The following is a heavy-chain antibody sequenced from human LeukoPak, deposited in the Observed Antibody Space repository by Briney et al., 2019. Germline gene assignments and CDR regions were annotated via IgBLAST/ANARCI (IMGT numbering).Heavy chain of an antibody. CDR3: ARDRRSGWGHAFDI. V-gene: IGHV3-53*01. D-gene: IGHD6-19*01. J-gene: IGHJ3*02. CDR1: EFTVSSTY. Sequence: PGGSLRLSCAASEFTVSSTYITWLRQAPGKGLEWVSVIYPGGNALYADSVKGRFTISRDISKNIVYLQINNLRVEDTAVYYCARDRRSGWGHAFDIWGQGTVVTVSS. CDR2: IYPGGNA.